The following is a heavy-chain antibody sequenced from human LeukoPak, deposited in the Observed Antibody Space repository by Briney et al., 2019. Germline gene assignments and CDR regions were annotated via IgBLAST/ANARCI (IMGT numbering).Heavy chain of an antibody. Sequence: ASVKVSCKASGGTFSSYAISWVRQAPGQGLEWMGGIIPIFGTANYAQKFQGRVTITADESTSTAYMELSSLRSEDTAVYYCARRRIAAAWFDPWGQGTLVTVSS. J-gene: IGHJ5*02. V-gene: IGHV1-69*01. CDR2: IIPIFGTA. D-gene: IGHD6-6*01. CDR1: GGTFSSYA. CDR3: ARRRIAAAWFDP.